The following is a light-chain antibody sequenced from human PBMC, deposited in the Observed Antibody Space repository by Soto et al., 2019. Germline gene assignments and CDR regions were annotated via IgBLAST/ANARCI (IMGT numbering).Light chain of an antibody. CDR1: QSVNIN. Sequence: IVRTQSRATLSVSPGERATLSFRASQSVNINLAWYQQKPGQAPRLLIFGASSRANGIPARFSGSGSGTEFTLTISNLQTEDFAVYYCQQYNKWPRTFGQGTKVDI. CDR2: GAS. J-gene: IGKJ1*01. CDR3: QQYNKWPRT. V-gene: IGKV3-15*01.